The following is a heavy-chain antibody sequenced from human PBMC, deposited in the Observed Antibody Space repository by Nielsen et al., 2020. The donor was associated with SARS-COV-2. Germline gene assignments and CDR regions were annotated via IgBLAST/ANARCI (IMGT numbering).Heavy chain of an antibody. CDR2: FDPEDGET. Sequence: ASVKVSCKVSGYTLTELSMHWVRQAPGKGLEWMGGFDPEDGETIYAQKFQGRVTMTEDTSTDTAYMELSSLRSEDTAVYYCATSFAVYSSSPGTWDYYYGIDVWGQGTTVTVSS. V-gene: IGHV1-24*01. CDR3: ATSFAVYSSSPGTWDYYYGIDV. J-gene: IGHJ6*02. CDR1: GYTLTELS. D-gene: IGHD6-13*01.